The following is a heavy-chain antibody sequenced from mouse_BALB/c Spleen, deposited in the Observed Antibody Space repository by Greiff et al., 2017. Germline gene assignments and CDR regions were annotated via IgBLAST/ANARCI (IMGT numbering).Heavy chain of an antibody. CDR2: IYPGGGST. J-gene: IGHJ4*01. V-gene: IGHV1-55*01. D-gene: IGHD2-12*01. CDR3: ARELRRLLYAMDY. CDR1: GYNFTSYW. Sequence: QVQLQQPGAGLVKPGTSVKLSCTASGYNFTSYWIYWVKLCPGKGLEWIGDIYPGGGSTYYNENFKSKATLTVDTSSSTDYMQLSCLASEGSALYYSARELRRLLYAMDYWGQGTSVTVSS.